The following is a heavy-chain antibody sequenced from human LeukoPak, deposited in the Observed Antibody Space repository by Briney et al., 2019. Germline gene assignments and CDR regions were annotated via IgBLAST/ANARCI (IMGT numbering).Heavy chain of an antibody. CDR2: IDWDDDK. J-gene: IGHJ3*02. Sequence: WIRQPPGKALEWLALIDWDDDKYYSTSLKTRLTISKDTSKNQVVLTMTNMDPVDTATYYCARNRRYSGSYSAFDIWGQGTMVTVSS. CDR3: ARNRRYSGSYSAFDI. D-gene: IGHD1-26*01. V-gene: IGHV2-70*01.